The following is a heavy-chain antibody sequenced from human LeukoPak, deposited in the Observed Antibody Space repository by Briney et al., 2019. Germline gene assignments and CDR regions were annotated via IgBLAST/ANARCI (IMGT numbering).Heavy chain of an antibody. J-gene: IGHJ3*02. Sequence: SETLSLTCTVSGGSIFSSNSYWGWIRQPPGKGLEWIGSIYYSGNTYYNASLKSRVTISVDTSKNQFSLKLNSVTAADTAVYYCARHKYSSGWPPEGAFDIWGQGTMVTVSS. CDR3: ARHKYSSGWPPEGAFDI. V-gene: IGHV4-39*01. D-gene: IGHD6-19*01. CDR1: GGSIFSSNSY. CDR2: IYYSGNT.